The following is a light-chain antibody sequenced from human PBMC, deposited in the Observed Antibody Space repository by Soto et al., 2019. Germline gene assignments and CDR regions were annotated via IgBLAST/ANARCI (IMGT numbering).Light chain of an antibody. CDR3: QQYNNWPRA. CDR2: GAS. J-gene: IGKJ1*01. CDR1: QSVSSN. V-gene: IGKV3-15*01. Sequence: EIVMTQSPATLSVSPGERATLSCRASQSVSSNLAWYQQKPGQAPRLLIYGASTRATGIPARFSGSGSGTEFTLTFSSLRSEDFAVYSCQQYNNWPRAFGQGTKV.